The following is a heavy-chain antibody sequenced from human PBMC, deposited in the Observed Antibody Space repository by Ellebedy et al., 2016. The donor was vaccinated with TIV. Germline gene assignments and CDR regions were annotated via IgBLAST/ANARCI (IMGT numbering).Heavy chain of an antibody. J-gene: IGHJ5*02. Sequence: MPSETLSLTCTVSGGSISSGDYYWSWIRQPSGKGLEWIGYIYYSGSTYYNPSLKSRVTISVDTSKNQFSLKLSSVTAADTAVYYCARDRGITIFGVVTPPGYNWFDPWGQGTLVTVSS. CDR1: GGSISSGDYY. CDR2: IYYSGST. D-gene: IGHD3-3*01. V-gene: IGHV4-30-4*01. CDR3: ARDRGITIFGVVTPPGYNWFDP.